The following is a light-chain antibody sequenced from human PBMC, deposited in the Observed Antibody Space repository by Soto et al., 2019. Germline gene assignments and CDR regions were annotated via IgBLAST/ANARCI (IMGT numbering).Light chain of an antibody. CDR3: QQYKSYLQT. CDR2: AAS. CDR1: QTISSW. J-gene: IGKJ1*01. Sequence: DIQMTQSPSTLSASVGDRVTITCRASQTISSWLAWYQQKPGKAPKLLIYAASTLESGVSSRFSGRGSGTEFTLTINSLQPEDFATYYCQQYKSYLQTFGQGTKVDIK. V-gene: IGKV1-5*01.